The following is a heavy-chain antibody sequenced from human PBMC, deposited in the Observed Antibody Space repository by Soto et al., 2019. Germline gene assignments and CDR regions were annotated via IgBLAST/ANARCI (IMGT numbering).Heavy chain of an antibody. J-gene: IGHJ6*02. CDR1: GGTFSSYS. D-gene: IGHD3-9*01. Sequence: ASVKVSCKASGGTFSSYSISWVRQAPGQGLEWMGGIIPIFGTANYAQKFQGRVTITADESTSTAYMELSSLRSEDTAVYYCARAMRGITISNYYYYGMDVWGQGTTVTVSS. V-gene: IGHV1-69*13. CDR3: ARAMRGITISNYYYYGMDV. CDR2: IIPIFGTA.